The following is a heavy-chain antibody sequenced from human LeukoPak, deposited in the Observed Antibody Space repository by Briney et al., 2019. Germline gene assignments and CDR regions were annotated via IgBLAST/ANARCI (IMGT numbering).Heavy chain of an antibody. Sequence: KPGGSLRLSCAASGFTFSTYRMNWVRQAPGKGLEWVSSISISSSYIDYADSVKGRFTIPRDNSKNTLYLQMNSLRAEDTAVYYCARAQEAYYYYYGMDVWGQGTTVTVSS. CDR3: ARAQEAYYYYYGMDV. CDR2: ISISSSYI. V-gene: IGHV3-21*04. CDR1: GFTFSTYR. J-gene: IGHJ6*02.